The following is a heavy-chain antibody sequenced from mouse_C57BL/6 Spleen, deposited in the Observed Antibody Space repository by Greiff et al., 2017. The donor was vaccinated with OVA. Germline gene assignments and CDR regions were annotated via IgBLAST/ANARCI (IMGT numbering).Heavy chain of an antibody. J-gene: IGHJ1*03. CDR3: ARDYGSSHWYFDV. V-gene: IGHV1-55*01. Sequence: QVQLQQPGAELVKPGASVKMSCKASGYTFTSYWITWVKQRPGQGLEWIGDIYPGSGSTNHNEKFKSKATLTVDTSSSTAYRQLSSLTSEDSAVYYCARDYGSSHWYFDVWGTGTTVTVSS. D-gene: IGHD1-1*01. CDR2: IYPGSGST. CDR1: GYTFTSYW.